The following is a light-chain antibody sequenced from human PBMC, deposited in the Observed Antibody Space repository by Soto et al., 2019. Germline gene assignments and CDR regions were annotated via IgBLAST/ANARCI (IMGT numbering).Light chain of an antibody. J-gene: IGKJ1*01. CDR3: QHYNSDPWT. CDR1: QTIRRW. V-gene: IGKV1-5*01. CDR2: DAS. Sequence: DIEMTQSPSTLSASFGDRVTITCRASQTIRRWLAWYQQRPGKAPKVLIYDASTLESGVPARFSGSGSETEFTLTISSLQPEDSATYYCQHYNSDPWTFGQGTKVEIK.